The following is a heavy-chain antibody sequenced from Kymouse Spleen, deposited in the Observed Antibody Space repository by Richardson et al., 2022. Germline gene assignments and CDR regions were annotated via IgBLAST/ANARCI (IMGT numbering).Heavy chain of an antibody. V-gene: IGHV4-34*01. CDR1: GGSFSGYY. CDR3: VLTGYSPFDY. J-gene: IGHJ4*02. D-gene: IGHD3-9*01. CDR2: INHSGST. Sequence: QVQLQQWGAGLLKPSETLSLTCAVYGGSFSGYYWSWIRQPPGKGLEWIGEINHSGSTNYNPSLKSRVTISVDTSKNQFSLKLSSVTAADTAVYYCVLTGYSPFDYWGQGTLVTVSS.